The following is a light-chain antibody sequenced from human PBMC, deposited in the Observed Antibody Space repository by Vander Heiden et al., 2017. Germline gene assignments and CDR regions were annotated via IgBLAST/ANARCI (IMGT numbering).Light chain of an antibody. CDR3: CSYAGSYTWV. CDR1: SSDVGGYNY. V-gene: IGLV2-11*01. CDR2: DVS. J-gene: IGLJ3*02. Sequence: QSALTQPRSVSGSPGQSVTISCTGTSSDVGGYNYVSWYQQHPDKAPKLMIYDVSKRRSGVPDRFSGSKFGNTASLTISELQTEDEADYYCCSYAGSYTWVFGGGTKLTVL.